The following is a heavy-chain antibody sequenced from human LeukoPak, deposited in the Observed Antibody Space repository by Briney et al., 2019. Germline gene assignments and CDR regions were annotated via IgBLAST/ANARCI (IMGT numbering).Heavy chain of an antibody. CDR3: ANLGNWNDVRDY. Sequence: TGGSLGSPCAAPGFPFISYAMPGFGQAQGKGLNWVSAISAGGGTILCADSVKGRFTISRDNSKNTLYLQMNSLRAEDTAVYYCANLGNWNDVRDYWGQGTLVTVSS. CDR2: ISAGGGTI. CDR1: GFPFISYA. D-gene: IGHD1-20*01. V-gene: IGHV3-23*01. J-gene: IGHJ4*02.